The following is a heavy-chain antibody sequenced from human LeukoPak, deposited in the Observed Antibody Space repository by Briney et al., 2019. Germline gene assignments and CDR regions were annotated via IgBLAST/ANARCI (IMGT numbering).Heavy chain of an antibody. D-gene: IGHD6-25*01. J-gene: IGHJ4*02. CDR2: INWNGSGA. CDR1: GFTFDDYG. Sequence: GGSLRLSCAASGFTFDDYGMSWVRQVPGKGLEWVSGINWNGSGAGYADSVKGRFTISRDNAKNSLYLQMNSLRAEDTALYYCAKDISGWAGEVFDYWGQGTLVTVSS. V-gene: IGHV3-20*04. CDR3: AKDISGWAGEVFDY.